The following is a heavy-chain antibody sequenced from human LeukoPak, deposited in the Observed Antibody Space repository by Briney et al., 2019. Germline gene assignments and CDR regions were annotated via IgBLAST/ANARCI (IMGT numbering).Heavy chain of an antibody. CDR1: GGPISSSSYY. V-gene: IGHV4-39*07. Sequence: SETLSLTCTVSGGPISSSSYYWGWIRQPPGKGLEWIGSIYYSGSTYYNPSLKSRVTISVDTSKNQFSLKLSSVTAADTAVYYCARDVGSGYYYFNYWGQGTLVTVSS. CDR3: ARDVGSGYYYFNY. CDR2: IYYSGST. D-gene: IGHD3-22*01. J-gene: IGHJ4*02.